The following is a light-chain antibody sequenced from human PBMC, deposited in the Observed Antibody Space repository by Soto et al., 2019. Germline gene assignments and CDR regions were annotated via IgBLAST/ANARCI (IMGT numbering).Light chain of an antibody. CDR3: LQRAAWPLT. CDR2: DAS. Sequence: EIVLTQSPGTLSLSPGERATLSCRASQSVSSSYLAWYQQKPGPAPRLLIYDASNRATGIPARFSGSGSETDFTLTISSLEPEDFALYHCLQRAAWPLTFGPGTKVDIK. CDR1: QSVSSSY. J-gene: IGKJ3*01. V-gene: IGKV3D-20*02.